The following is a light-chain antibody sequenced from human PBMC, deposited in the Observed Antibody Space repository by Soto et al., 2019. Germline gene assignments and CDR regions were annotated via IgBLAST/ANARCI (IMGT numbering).Light chain of an antibody. CDR2: AVS. J-gene: IGLJ1*01. V-gene: IGLV2-11*01. CDR1: SSPVGGYHY. CDR3: SSYTGGNPSYV. Sequence: LTQPRSVSGSPGQSVTISCTGTSSPVGGYHYVSWYQQFPGKAPKLMIYAVSQRPSGVPDRFSGSESGNTASLTVSGLQAEDEADYYCSSYTGGNPSYVFGTGTKVTVL.